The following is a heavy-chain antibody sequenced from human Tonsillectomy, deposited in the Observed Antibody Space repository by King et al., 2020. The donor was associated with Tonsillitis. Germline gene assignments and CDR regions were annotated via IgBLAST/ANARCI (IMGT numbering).Heavy chain of an antibody. CDR2: MYYLGST. Sequence: QLQESGPGLVKPSETLSLTCTVSGGSISSYYWSWIRQPPGKGLEWIGYMYYLGSTNYNPSLKSRVTISVDTSKNQFSLKLSSVTAADTAVYYCARGELPDNRFHPRGQGTLVTVSS. CDR1: GGSISSYY. D-gene: IGHD1-7*01. J-gene: IGHJ5*02. CDR3: ARGELPDNRFHP. V-gene: IGHV4-59*01.